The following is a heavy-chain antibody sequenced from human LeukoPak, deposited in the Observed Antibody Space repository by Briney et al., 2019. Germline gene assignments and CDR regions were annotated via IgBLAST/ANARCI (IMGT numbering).Heavy chain of an antibody. V-gene: IGHV4-31*11. Sequence: SETLSLTCAVYGGSFSGYYWSWIRQHPGKGLEWIGYIYYSGSTYYNPSLKSRVTISVDTSKNQFSLKLSSVTAADTAVYYCARENPIVVVPAAAWSWFDPWGQGTLVTVSS. CDR2: IYYSGST. CDR1: GGSFSGYY. D-gene: IGHD2-2*01. J-gene: IGHJ5*02. CDR3: ARENPIVVVPAAAWSWFDP.